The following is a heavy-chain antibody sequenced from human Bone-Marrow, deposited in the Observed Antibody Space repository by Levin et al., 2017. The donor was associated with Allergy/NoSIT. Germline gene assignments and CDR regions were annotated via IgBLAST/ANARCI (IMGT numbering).Heavy chain of an antibody. V-gene: IGHV1-8*01. Sequence: PLASVKVSCKAFGYIFVGHDIHWVRQATGQGLEWMGWMSPISGNTGYTQKFQGRVTMTRDTSLNTAFMELSSLKSEDTAVYFCVRNWQGLGLWGQGTLVTVSS. CDR1: GYIFVGHD. CDR2: MSPISGNT. D-gene: IGHD1-1*01. CDR3: VRNWQGLGL. J-gene: IGHJ4*02.